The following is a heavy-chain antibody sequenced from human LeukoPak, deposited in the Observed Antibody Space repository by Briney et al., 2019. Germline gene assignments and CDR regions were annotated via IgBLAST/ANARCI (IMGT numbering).Heavy chain of an antibody. V-gene: IGHV1-2*02. D-gene: IGHD3-9*01. CDR1: GYTFTGYY. CDR2: INPNSGGT. J-gene: IGHJ4*02. Sequence: ASVKVSCKASGYTFTGYYMHWVRQAPGQGLEGMGWINPNSGGTNYAQKFQGRVTMTRDTSISTAYMELSRLRSDDTAVYYCARDLSDILTGYYFDYWGQGTLVTVSS. CDR3: ARDLSDILTGYYFDY.